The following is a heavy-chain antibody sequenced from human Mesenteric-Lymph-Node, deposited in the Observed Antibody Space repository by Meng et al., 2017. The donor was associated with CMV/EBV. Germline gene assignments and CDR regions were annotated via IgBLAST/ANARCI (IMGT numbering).Heavy chain of an antibody. CDR1: GYTFTSYG. CDR2: ITPYNGNA. J-gene: IGHJ6*02. V-gene: IGHV1-18*01. Sequence: ASVKVSCKASGYTFTSYGISWVRQAPGQGLEWMGWITPYNGNANYAQKLQGRVTMTTEKSTTTAYMELRSLRADDTAVYYCVRDHVRLEWFGAYGLDVWGQGTTVTVSS. D-gene: IGHD3-10*01. CDR3: VRDHVRLEWFGAYGLDV.